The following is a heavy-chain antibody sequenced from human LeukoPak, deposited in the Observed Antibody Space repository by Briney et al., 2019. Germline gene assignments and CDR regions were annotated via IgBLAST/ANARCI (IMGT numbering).Heavy chain of an antibody. D-gene: IGHD3-10*01. CDR2: FDLEDGET. Sequence: ASVKVSCKVSGSTLTELSMHWVRQAPGKGLEWMGTFDLEDGETFYAQKFQGRVTMTEDTSTDTASMELSSLRSEDTAVYYCAAGHYLVRERGYYFDYWGQGTLVTVSS. CDR1: GSTLTELS. J-gene: IGHJ4*02. CDR3: AAGHYLVRERGYYFDY. V-gene: IGHV1-24*01.